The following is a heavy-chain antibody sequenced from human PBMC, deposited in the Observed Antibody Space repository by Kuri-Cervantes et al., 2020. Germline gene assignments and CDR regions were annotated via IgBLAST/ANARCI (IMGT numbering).Heavy chain of an antibody. D-gene: IGHD6-13*01. CDR2: IYPGDSDT. CDR3: ARKWLGIAAAGTYDY. J-gene: IGHJ4*02. Sequence: KVSCKGSGYSFTTYWIGWVRQMSGKGLEWMGIIYPGDSDTRYSPSFQGQVTISADKSISTAYLQWSSLKASDTAMYYCARKWLGIAAAGTYDYWGQGTLVTVSS. V-gene: IGHV5-51*01. CDR1: GYSFTTYW.